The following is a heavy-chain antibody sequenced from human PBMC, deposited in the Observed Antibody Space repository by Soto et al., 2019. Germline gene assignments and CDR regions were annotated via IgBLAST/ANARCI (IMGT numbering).Heavy chain of an antibody. CDR3: ARSFSSTWSSAYYDY. CDR2: INPNSGGT. CDR1: GDIFTGFY. D-gene: IGHD6-13*01. V-gene: IGHV1-2*02. Sequence: GASVKVSCKSSGDIFTGFYMHWVRQAPGQGLEWMGGINPNSGGTNYAQKFQGRVTMTRDTSISTAYMELSRLISDDTAVYYCARSFSSTWSSAYYDYWGQGTLVTVS. J-gene: IGHJ4*02.